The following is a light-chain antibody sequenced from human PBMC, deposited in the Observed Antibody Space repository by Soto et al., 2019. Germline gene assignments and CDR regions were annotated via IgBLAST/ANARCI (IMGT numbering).Light chain of an antibody. J-gene: IGKJ3*01. CDR3: QQFDNLPLT. V-gene: IGKV1-33*01. CDR2: DAS. Sequence: DIQMTQSPSSLSASVVDRVTITCQASQDISNYLNWYQQEPGKAPKLLIYDASNLETGVPSRFSGSGSGTDFTFTFSSLQPEDIATYYCQQFDNLPLTFGPGTKVDIK. CDR1: QDISNY.